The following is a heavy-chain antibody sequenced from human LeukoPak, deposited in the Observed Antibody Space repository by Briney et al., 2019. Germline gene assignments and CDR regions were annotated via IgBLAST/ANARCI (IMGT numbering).Heavy chain of an antibody. CDR2: IRYDGSNK. CDR3: AKDHSGSVFPRDFDY. Sequence: PGGSLRLSCATSGFIFSSYGMHWVRQAPGKGLEWVAFIRYDGSNKYYTDSVEGRFTISRDNSKNKMYLQMTSLRAEDTAVYYCAKDHSGSVFPRDFDYWGQGTLVTVSS. D-gene: IGHD1-26*01. J-gene: IGHJ4*02. V-gene: IGHV3-30*02. CDR1: GFIFSSYG.